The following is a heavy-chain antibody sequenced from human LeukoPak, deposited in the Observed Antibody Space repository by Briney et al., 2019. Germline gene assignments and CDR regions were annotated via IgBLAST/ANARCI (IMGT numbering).Heavy chain of an antibody. V-gene: IGHV3-30*18. Sequence: GGSLRLSCTASKFTFSHYGMQWVRQAPGMGLEWVAVISSDGSIKVYADSVKGRFTLSRDNSINTVDLKMNSLRAEDTAVYYCVKEYHSRGFGAYFDYWGQGTLVTVSS. CDR3: VKEYHSRGFGAYFDY. D-gene: IGHD3-3*01. CDR1: KFTFSHYG. CDR2: ISSDGSIK. J-gene: IGHJ4*02.